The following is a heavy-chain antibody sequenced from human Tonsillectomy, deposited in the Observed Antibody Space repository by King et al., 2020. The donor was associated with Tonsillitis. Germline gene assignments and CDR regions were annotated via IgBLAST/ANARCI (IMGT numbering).Heavy chain of an antibody. Sequence: VQLQESGPGLVKPSETLSLTCTVSGGSISSFYWSWIRQPPGKGLEWLVDIYFSGSTNYNPSLKSRVTISVHTSKNQFSLKLSSVTAADTAVYYCARGNYGLDAFDIWGHGTMVTVSS. CDR2: IYFSGST. CDR3: ARGNYGLDAFDI. V-gene: IGHV4-59*01. D-gene: IGHD3-16*01. CDR1: GGSISSFY. J-gene: IGHJ3*02.